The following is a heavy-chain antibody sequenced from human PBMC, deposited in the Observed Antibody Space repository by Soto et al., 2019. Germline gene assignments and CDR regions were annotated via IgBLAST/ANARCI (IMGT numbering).Heavy chain of an antibody. CDR2: ISSTSLYI. CDR1: GFTFSSHS. V-gene: IGHV3-21*01. CDR3: ARDRTTGTPYGWDAFDL. D-gene: IGHD1-1*01. Sequence: EVQLVESGGGLVKPGRSLRVSCAASGFTFSSHSMNWVRQAPGKGLEWVSSISSTSLYIYYADSVKGRFTISRDDANNSLYLQMNSRRVEDRAVYYCARDRTTGTPYGWDAFDLWGQGTVVTVSS. J-gene: IGHJ3*01.